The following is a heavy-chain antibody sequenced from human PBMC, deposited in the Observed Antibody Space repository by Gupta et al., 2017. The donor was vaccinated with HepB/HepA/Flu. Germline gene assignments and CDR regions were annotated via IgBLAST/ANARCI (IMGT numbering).Heavy chain of an antibody. CDR3: AKDLYFWSGMDV. J-gene: IGHJ6*03. CDR2: FGSDMKT. CDR1: GFSVGSNA. D-gene: IGHD3-3*01. Sequence: QLLESGGGLVQPGGSLRLYCAASGFSVGSNAMAWVRQAPRKGLEWVSGFGSDMKTHYADSVRGRFTISRDTVKNTVSLQMNNLRAEDTAVYYCAKDLYFWSGMDVWGEGTTVTVSS. V-gene: IGHV3-23*01.